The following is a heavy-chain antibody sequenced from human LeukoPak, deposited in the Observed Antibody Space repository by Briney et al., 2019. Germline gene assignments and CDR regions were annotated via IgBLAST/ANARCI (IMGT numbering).Heavy chain of an antibody. Sequence: ASVKVSCKASGYTFTSYGISWVRQAPGQGLEWMGWISAYNGNTNYAQKLQGRVTMTTDTSTSTAYMELRSLRSDDTAVYYCARGLSPKYCSGGSCYQGYYFDYWGQGTLVTVSS. J-gene: IGHJ4*02. CDR1: GYTFTSYG. CDR3: ARGLSPKYCSGGSCYQGYYFDY. CDR2: ISAYNGNT. V-gene: IGHV1-18*01. D-gene: IGHD2-15*01.